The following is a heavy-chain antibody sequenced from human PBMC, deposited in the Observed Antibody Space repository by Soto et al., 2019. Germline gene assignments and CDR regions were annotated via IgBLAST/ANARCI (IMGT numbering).Heavy chain of an antibody. D-gene: IGHD3-16*01. V-gene: IGHV4-4*02. J-gene: IGHJ3*01. CDR1: GGSISTNNW. CDR3: ARESGSITVRGPFDL. Sequence: QVQLQESGPGLVKPSGTLSLTCSVSGGSISTNNWWSWVRQSPGKGLEWIGEIYHGRSTNYNPSLMNRITRSIDESRNQFSLRLKSVTAADTAIYYCARESGSITVRGPFDLWGQGTLVTVSS. CDR2: IYHGRST.